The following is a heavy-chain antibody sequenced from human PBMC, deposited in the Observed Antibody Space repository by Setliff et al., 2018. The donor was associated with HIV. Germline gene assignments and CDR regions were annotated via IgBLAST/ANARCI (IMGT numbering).Heavy chain of an antibody. D-gene: IGHD4-17*01. Sequence: PSETLSLTCTVSGVSVSSGGYYWSWIRQHPGKGLEWIGYVYYTGTTYFNPSLKSRITISVDTSKNQFSLKLGFVTAADTAVYYCARDYGDYVFAFDIWGQGTMVTVSS. CDR1: GVSVSSGGYY. J-gene: IGHJ3*02. CDR3: ARDYGDYVFAFDI. V-gene: IGHV4-31*03. CDR2: VYYTGTT.